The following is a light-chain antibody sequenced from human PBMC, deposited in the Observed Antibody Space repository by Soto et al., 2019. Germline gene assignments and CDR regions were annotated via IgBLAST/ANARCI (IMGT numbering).Light chain of an antibody. J-gene: IGKJ5*01. Sequence: IQMTQSPSSLSASVGDRVTLTCRASQGIRSELGWYQKKPGKAPNILIYTASTLQSGVPSRFSGSGSGTDFNLTISRLQTEDFATYYCQRAFSFPRTCGQGTRLDIK. CDR1: QGIRSE. CDR3: QRAFSFPRT. V-gene: IGKV1-6*01. CDR2: TAS.